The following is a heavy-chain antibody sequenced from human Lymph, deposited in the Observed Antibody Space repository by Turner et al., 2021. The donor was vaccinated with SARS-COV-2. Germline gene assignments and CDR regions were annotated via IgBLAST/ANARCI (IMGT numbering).Heavy chain of an antibody. CDR2: SIPRRARA. J-gene: IGHJ6*02. CDR3: ARIAEPGRGGGVHYYYYAMDV. Sequence: QVQLVQSGAEVKKPGSSVKVSCKASGGTFSSPAISWVRQAPGQGREWMGGSIPRRARANYAQKFQGRGTSTAEKTTSKAYMERSSLRSEDTAGYFWARIAEPGRGGGVHYYYYAMDVWGQGTTVTVSS. V-gene: IGHV1-69*10. D-gene: IGHD6-13*01. CDR1: GGTFSSPA.